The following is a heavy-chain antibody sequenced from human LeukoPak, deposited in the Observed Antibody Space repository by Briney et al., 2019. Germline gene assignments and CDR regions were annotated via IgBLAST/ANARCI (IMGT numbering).Heavy chain of an antibody. CDR3: ARDRGPAPYDSSGLAY. D-gene: IGHD3-22*01. V-gene: IGHV4-34*01. J-gene: IGHJ4*02. CDR2: INHSGST. CDR1: GGSFSGYY. Sequence: TSETLSLTCAVYGGSFSGYYWSWIRQPPGKGLEWIGEINHSGSTNYNPSLKSRVTISVDTSKNQFSLKLSSVTAADTAVYYCARDRGPAPYDSSGLAYWGQGTLVTVSS.